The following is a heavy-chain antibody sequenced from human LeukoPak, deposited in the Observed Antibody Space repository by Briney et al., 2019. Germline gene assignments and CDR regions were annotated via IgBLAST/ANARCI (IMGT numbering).Heavy chain of an antibody. CDR1: GGSISSGDYY. J-gene: IGHJ4*02. CDR2: IYYSGST. D-gene: IGHD5-18*01. V-gene: IGHV4-30-4*08. Sequence: SETLSLTCTVSGGSISSGDYYWSWIRQPPGKGLEWIGYIYYSGSTYYNPSLKSRVTISVDTSKNQFSLKLSSVTAADTAVYYCARVYSYGLHVPFDYWGQGTLVTVSS. CDR3: ARVYSYGLHVPFDY.